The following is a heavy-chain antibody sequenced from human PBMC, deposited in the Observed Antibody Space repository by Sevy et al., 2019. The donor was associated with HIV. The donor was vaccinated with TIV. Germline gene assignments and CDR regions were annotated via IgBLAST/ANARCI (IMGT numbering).Heavy chain of an antibody. CDR2: TRHAGAVM. CDR1: GVTIGSSV. V-gene: IGHV3-30*02. D-gene: IGHD3-22*01. J-gene: IGHJ4*02. Sequence: GGSLRLSCAASGVTIGSSVIHWVRQAPGKGLEWVALTRHAGAVMDYAKSVKGRFTLSADNAKNTVYVEMTSLRVEDTAIYHCAKEVGSSGSAGYLDYWGPGTLVTVSS. CDR3: AKEVGSSGSAGYLDY.